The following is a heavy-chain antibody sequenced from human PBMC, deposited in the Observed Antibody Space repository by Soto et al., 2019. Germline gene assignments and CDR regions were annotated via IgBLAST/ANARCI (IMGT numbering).Heavy chain of an antibody. V-gene: IGHV4-61*08. CDR2: IYYSGST. CDR3: ARSPNYYYYGFDA. CDR1: GGSVSSGDYF. J-gene: IGHJ6*02. D-gene: IGHD3-10*01. Sequence: SETLSLTCTVSGGSVSSGDYFWSGLRQSPEKRLEWIAYIYYSGSTNYNPSLKSRATISVDTSKSQVSLTLTSMTAADAALYYCARSPNYYYYGFDAWGQGTAVTVSS.